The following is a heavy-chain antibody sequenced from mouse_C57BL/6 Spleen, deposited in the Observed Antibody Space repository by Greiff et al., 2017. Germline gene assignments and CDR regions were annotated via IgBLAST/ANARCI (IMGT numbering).Heavy chain of an antibody. CDR1: GYAFSSSW. J-gene: IGHJ4*01. CDR2: IYPGDGDT. Sequence: VQLQQSGPELVKPGASVKISCKASGYAFSSSWMNWVKQRPGKGLEWIGRIYPGDGDTNYNGKFKGKATLTADKSSSTAYMQLSSLTSEDSAVYFCAQKYSNYGGGDAMDDWGQGTSVTVSS. V-gene: IGHV1-82*01. D-gene: IGHD2-5*01. CDR3: AQKYSNYGGGDAMDD.